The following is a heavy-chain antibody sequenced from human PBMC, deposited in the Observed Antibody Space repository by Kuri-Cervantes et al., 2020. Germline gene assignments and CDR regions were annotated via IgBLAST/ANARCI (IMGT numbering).Heavy chain of an antibody. CDR2: IDISGGGT. J-gene: IGHJ4*02. V-gene: IGHV3-23*01. Sequence: GESLKISCAGSGFTFSTYAMSWVRQAPGKGLEWVSGIDISGGGTYYADSVRGRFTISRDNSKGTFYLQMNNLRGEDTAVYYCAKGLSGSYWTVDSWGQGTLVTVSS. D-gene: IGHD1-26*01. CDR1: GFTFSTYA. CDR3: AKGLSGSYWTVDS.